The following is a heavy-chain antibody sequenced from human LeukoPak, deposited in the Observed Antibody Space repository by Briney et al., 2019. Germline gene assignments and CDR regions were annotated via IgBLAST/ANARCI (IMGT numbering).Heavy chain of an antibody. Sequence: PGGSLRLSCAASGFTFSTYWMHWVRQTPGKGLVWVSRIDTEGNTINYADSVKGRFTISRDNAGDTLYLRMNSLRAEDTGVYYCATDLSGRHDYWGQGTLVTVSS. D-gene: IGHD5-12*01. CDR3: ATDLSGRHDY. V-gene: IGHV3-74*01. J-gene: IGHJ4*02. CDR1: GFTFSTYW. CDR2: IDTEGNTI.